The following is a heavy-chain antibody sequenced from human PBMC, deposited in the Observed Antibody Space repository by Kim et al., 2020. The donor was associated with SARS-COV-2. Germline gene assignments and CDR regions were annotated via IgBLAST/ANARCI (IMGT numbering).Heavy chain of an antibody. Sequence: SVKVSCKASGGTFSSYAISWVRQAPGQGLEWMGGIIPIFGTANYAQKFQGRVTITADESTSTAYMELSSLRSEDTAVYYCATPLGHGMIVVVPPQNAPDYYYGMDVWGQGTTVTVSS. V-gene: IGHV1-69*13. CDR2: IIPIFGTA. J-gene: IGHJ6*02. CDR3: ATPLGHGMIVVVPPQNAPDYYYGMDV. CDR1: GGTFSSYA. D-gene: IGHD3-22*01.